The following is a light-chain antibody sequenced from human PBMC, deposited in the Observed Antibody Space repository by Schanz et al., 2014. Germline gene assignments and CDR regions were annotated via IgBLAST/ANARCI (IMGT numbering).Light chain of an antibody. J-gene: IGLJ3*02. V-gene: IGLV1-40*01. Sequence: QSVLTQPPSVSGAPGQRVTISCTGSSSNIGAGYDVQWYQQFPGTAPKLLIYGNSNRPSGVPDRFSGSKSGTSASLAITGLQAEDEADYYCQSYDSSLSGVFGGGTKLTVL. CDR2: GNS. CDR3: QSYDSSLSGV. CDR1: SSNIGAGYD.